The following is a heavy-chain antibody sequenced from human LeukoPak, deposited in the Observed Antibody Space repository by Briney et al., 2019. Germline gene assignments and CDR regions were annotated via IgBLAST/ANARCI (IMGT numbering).Heavy chain of an antibody. Sequence: SETLSLTCTVSGGSISSYYWSWIRQPPGKGLEWIGYIYYSGSTNYNPSLKSRVTISVETSKTQFSLKLSSVTAADTAVYYCARQGARYSSYLWGQGTLVTVSS. D-gene: IGHD6-13*01. CDR2: IYYSGST. CDR3: ARQGARYSSYL. V-gene: IGHV4-59*08. J-gene: IGHJ5*02. CDR1: GGSISSYY.